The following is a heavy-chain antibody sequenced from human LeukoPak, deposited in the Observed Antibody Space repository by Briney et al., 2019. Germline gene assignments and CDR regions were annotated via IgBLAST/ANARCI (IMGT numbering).Heavy chain of an antibody. Sequence: ASVKVSCKASGYTFTSYGISWVRPAPGQGLEWMGWISAYNGNTNYAQKLQGRVTMTTDTSTSTAYMELRSLRSEDTAVYYCAREREPLYCSSTSCYNWFDPWGQGTLVTVSS. D-gene: IGHD2-2*01. CDR1: GYTFTSYG. J-gene: IGHJ5*02. V-gene: IGHV1-18*01. CDR2: ISAYNGNT. CDR3: AREREPLYCSSTSCYNWFDP.